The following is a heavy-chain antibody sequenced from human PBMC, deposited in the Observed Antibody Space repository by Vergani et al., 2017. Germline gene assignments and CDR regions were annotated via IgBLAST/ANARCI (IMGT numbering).Heavy chain of an antibody. CDR2: IHSSGTT. J-gene: IGHJ5*02. CDR1: GGSITSGSFY. D-gene: IGHD1-26*01. CDR3: ARDSWTSELRCVYWFDT. Sequence: QVQLQESGPGLVKPSQTLSLTCTVSGGSITSGSFYWSWIRQPAGKGLEWIGRIHSSGTTNYNPSLKSRVTLSVDTSKNQLSLRMTSVTAADTAVYYCARDSWTSELRCVYWFDTWGQGTLVSVSS. V-gene: IGHV4-61*02.